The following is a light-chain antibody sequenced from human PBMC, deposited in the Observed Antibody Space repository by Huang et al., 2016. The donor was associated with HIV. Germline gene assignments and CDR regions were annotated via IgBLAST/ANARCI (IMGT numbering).Light chain of an antibody. CDR1: QSISTY. V-gene: IGKV1-39*01. CDR2: GAS. Sequence: DIQMTQSPSSLSASIGDRVTLTCRASQSISTYLLWYQQKPGKAPNLLIYGASSLQSGVPARFSGSGSGTEFTLTITSLHPDDFATYYCQQSYSYPRTFGQGTKVDIK. J-gene: IGKJ1*01. CDR3: QQSYSYPRT.